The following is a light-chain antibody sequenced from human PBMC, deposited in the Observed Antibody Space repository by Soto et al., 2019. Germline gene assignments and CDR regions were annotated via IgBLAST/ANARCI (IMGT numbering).Light chain of an antibody. CDR3: QKYNNCPPYT. CDR1: QSVSSN. Sequence: EIVMTQSPATLSVSPGERATLSCRASQSVSSNLAWYQQKPGQAPRLLIYGASTMATGIPARFSGRGSGTAFTPTINSRQSEDFAVYYRQKYNNCPPYTFRQGTKPETK. J-gene: IGKJ2*01. CDR2: GAS. V-gene: IGKV3-15*01.